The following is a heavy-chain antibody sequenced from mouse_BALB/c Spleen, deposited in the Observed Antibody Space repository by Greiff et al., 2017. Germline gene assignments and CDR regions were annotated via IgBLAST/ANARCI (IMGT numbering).Heavy chain of an antibody. J-gene: IGHJ2*01. Sequence: EVKLQESGAELVKPGASVKLSCTASGFNIKDTYMHWVKQRPEQGLEWIGRIDPANGNTKYDPKFQGKATITADTSSNTAYLQLSSLTSEDTAVYYCTSTGSITTGGQGTTLTVSS. CDR2: IDPANGNT. CDR3: TSTGSITT. V-gene: IGHV14-3*02. CDR1: GFNIKDTY. D-gene: IGHD1-1*01.